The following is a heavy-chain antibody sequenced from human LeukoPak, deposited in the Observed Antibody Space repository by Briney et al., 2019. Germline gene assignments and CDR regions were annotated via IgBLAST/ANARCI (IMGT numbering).Heavy chain of an antibody. CDR1: GFTVGSNY. CDR2: IYTGGST. V-gene: IGHV3-53*01. Sequence: PGGSLSFSCAASGFTVGSNYMTWVRQAPGKGLEWVAVIYTGGSTYYADSVKGRFTISRDNSKTTLYLQMNSLRAEDTAVYYCERRSWFDPWGQGTLVSVSS. CDR3: ERRSWFDP. J-gene: IGHJ5*02.